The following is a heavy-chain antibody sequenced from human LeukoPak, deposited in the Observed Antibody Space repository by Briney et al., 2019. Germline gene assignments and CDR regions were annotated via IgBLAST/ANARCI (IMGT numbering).Heavy chain of an antibody. Sequence: GGSLRLSCAASGNYWMHWVRQAPGKGLVWVSHINGDGSWTTYADSVKGRFTISKDNAKNTLYLQMNSLRAEDTAVYYCAKSDSPYSSSWYPWGYWGQGTLVTVSS. J-gene: IGHJ4*02. CDR2: INGDGSWT. V-gene: IGHV3-74*01. D-gene: IGHD6-13*01. CDR1: GNYW. CDR3: AKSDSPYSSSWYPWGY.